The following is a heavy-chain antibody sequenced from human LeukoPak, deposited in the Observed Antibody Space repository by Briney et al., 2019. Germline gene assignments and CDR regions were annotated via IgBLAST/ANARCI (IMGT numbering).Heavy chain of an antibody. CDR2: ISSSSSYI. Sequence: GGSLRLSCAASGFTFSSYSMNWVRQAPGKGLEWVSSISSSSSYIYYADSVKGRFAISRDNAKNSLYLQMNSLRAEDTAVYYCARGQKGVMTMVTTTVDYWGQGTLVTVSS. CDR1: GFTFSSYS. V-gene: IGHV3-21*01. CDR3: ARGQKGVMTMVTTTVDY. D-gene: IGHD4-17*01. J-gene: IGHJ4*02.